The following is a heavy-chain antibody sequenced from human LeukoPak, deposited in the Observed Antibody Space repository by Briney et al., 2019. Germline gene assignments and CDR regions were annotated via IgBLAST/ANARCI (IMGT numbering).Heavy chain of an antibody. V-gene: IGHV3-7*05. CDR3: VSGSYPTDY. CDR1: GFNFSTTW. D-gene: IGHD1-26*01. CDR2: IKRDGSDK. J-gene: IGHJ4*02. Sequence: GGSLSLSCAASGFNFSTTWMSWVRQPPGKGLEWVANIKRDGSDKYYVDSVRGRFTISRDNAKSSLYLQMNSLRAEDTAVYYCVSGSYPTDYWGRGTLVTVSS.